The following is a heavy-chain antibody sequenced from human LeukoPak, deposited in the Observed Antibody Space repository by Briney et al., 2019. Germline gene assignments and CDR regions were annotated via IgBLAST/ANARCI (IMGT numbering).Heavy chain of an antibody. Sequence: GGSLRLSCAASGFTFDDYAMHWVRQAPGKGLEWVAMIWRGGNYKFYVDSVQGRCTISRDDSRSMVYLYMDSLRADDTAVYYCVTDPPDSGWAFWSWGQGALVRVSS. D-gene: IGHD6-19*01. CDR3: VTDPPDSGWAFWS. CDR1: GFTFDDYA. J-gene: IGHJ5*02. CDR2: IWRGGNYK. V-gene: IGHV3-33*08.